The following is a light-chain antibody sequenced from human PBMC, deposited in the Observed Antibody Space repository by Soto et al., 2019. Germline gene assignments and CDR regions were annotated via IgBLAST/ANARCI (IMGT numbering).Light chain of an antibody. CDR1: QSVSSNF. Sequence: EVVLTQSPGTLSLSPGERATLSCRASQSVSSNFLAWYQQRPGQSPRLLIYGASNRAAGIPDRFSGNGSGSDFTLSISRLEPEDFAVYYCQQFRTFGPGTKVDLK. CDR2: GAS. V-gene: IGKV3-20*01. CDR3: QQFRT. J-gene: IGKJ3*01.